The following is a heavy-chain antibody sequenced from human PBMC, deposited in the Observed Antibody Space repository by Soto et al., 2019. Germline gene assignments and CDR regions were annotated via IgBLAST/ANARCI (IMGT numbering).Heavy chain of an antibody. V-gene: IGHV3-64*02. Sequence: EVQLVESGEGLVQPGGSLRLSCAASGFTLSSYNIHWIRQAPGKGLEFVSAISRSGDSTYYADSVKGRFTITRYNYKNRLWLQMGSVRAEDMAVHYCARACCSSGQCYYFDYWGRGALVSVSS. J-gene: IGHJ4*02. D-gene: IGHD2-15*01. CDR3: ARACCSSGQCYYFDY. CDR1: GFTLSSYN. CDR2: ISRSGDST.